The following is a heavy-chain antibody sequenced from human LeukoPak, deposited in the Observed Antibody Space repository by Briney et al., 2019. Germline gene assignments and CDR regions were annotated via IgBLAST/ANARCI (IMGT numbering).Heavy chain of an antibody. CDR1: GGSFSGYY. CDR3: ARSRADGAFDI. Sequence: KPSETLSLTCAVYGGSFSGYYWSWIRQPPGKGLEWIGEINHSGSTNYNPSLKSRVTISVDTSKNQFSLKLSSVTAADTAVYYCARSRADGAFDIWGQGTMVTVSS. J-gene: IGHJ3*02. CDR2: INHSGST. V-gene: IGHV4-34*01. D-gene: IGHD5-24*01.